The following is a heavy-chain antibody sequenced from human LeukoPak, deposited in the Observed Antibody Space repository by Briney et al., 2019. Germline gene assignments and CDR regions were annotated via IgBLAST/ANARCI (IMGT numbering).Heavy chain of an antibody. J-gene: IGHJ4*02. CDR3: ARDVYYGSGSPRLDY. CDR1: GLTFSDYN. CDR2: MSRSGDII. D-gene: IGHD3-10*01. V-gene: IGHV3-48*01. Sequence: PGGSLRLSCAASGLTFSDYNMNWVRQVPGKGLESVSYMSRSGDIIYYADSVKGRFTISRDNAKNSLYLQMNSLRAEDTAVYYCARDVYYGSGSPRLDYWGQGTLVTVSS.